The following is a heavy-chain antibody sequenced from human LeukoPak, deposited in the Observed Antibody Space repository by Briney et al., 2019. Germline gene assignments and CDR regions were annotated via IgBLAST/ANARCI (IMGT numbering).Heavy chain of an antibody. J-gene: IGHJ5*02. V-gene: IGHV4-4*07. CDR3: ARDPMGGGFDP. CDR1: GGFISTYY. CDR2: IYTSGST. D-gene: IGHD3-10*01. Sequence: SETLSLTCTVSGGFISTYYWSWIRQPAGKGLEWIGRIYTSGSTNYNPSLKSRVTMSVDTSKDQFSLKLSSVTAADTAVYYCARDPMGGGFDPWGQGTLVTVSS.